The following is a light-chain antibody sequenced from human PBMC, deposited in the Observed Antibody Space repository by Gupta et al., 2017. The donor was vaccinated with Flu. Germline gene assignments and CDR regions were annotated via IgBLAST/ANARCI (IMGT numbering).Light chain of an antibody. CDR2: GAS. CDR1: QSVSSSY. V-gene: IGKV3-20*01. CDR3: QQYGSSPPYT. J-gene: IGKJ2*01. Sequence: TLSLSPGERATLSCRASQSVSSSYLAWYQQKPGQAPRLLIDGASSRATGIPDRFSGSGSGTDFTLTISRLEPEDFAVYYCQQYGSSPPYTFGQGTKLEIK.